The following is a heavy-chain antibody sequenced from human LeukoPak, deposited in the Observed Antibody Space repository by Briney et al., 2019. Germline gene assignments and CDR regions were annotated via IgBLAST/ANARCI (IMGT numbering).Heavy chain of an antibody. V-gene: IGHV3-9*01. J-gene: IGHJ4*02. CDR2: ISWNSGSI. Sequence: GGSLRLSCAASGFTFDDYAMHWVRQAPGKGLEWVSGISWNSGSIGYADSVKGRFTISRDNAKNSLYLQMNSLRAEDTALYYCAKGHYYYDSSGYYNYFDYWDQGTLVTVSS. CDR1: GFTFDDYA. CDR3: AKGHYYYDSSGYYNYFDY. D-gene: IGHD3-22*01.